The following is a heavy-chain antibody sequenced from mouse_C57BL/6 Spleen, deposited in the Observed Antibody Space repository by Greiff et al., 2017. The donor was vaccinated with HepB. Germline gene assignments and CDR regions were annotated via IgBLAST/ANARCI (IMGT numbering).Heavy chain of an antibody. J-gene: IGHJ4*01. CDR1: GYAFSSYW. CDR3: ARIYYGYAMDY. V-gene: IGHV1-80*01. D-gene: IGHD2-1*01. Sequence: VQLQQSGAELVKPGASVKISCKASGYAFSSYWMNWVKQRPGKGLEWIGQIYPGDGDTNYNGKFKGKATLTADKSSSTAYMQLSSLTSEASAVYFCARIYYGYAMDYWGQGTSVTVSS. CDR2: IYPGDGDT.